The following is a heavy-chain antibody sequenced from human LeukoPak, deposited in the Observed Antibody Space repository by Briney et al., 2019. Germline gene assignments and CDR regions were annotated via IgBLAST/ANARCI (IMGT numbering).Heavy chain of an antibody. J-gene: IGHJ4*02. CDR2: MSPNSGDT. Sequence: ASVKVSCKASGYTFTTHDINWVRQATGQGLEWLGWMSPNSGDTGYAQKFQGRVTMTSDSSISTAYMELSSLRSEDTAIYYCARDIGTFDYWGQGTLVTVSS. CDR1: GYTFTTHD. CDR3: ARDIGTFDY. V-gene: IGHV1-8*01. D-gene: IGHD2-15*01.